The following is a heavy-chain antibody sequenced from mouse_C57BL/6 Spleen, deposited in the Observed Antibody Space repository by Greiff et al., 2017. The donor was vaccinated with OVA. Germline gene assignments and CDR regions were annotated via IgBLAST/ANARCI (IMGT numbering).Heavy chain of an antibody. V-gene: IGHV1-64*01. CDR1: GYTFTSYW. Sequence: QVQLQQPGAELVKPGASVKLSCKASGYTFTSYWMHWVKQRPGQGLEWIGMIHPNSGSTNYNEKFKSKATLTVDKSSSTAYMQLSSLTSEDSAVYYCARKGDSSGYEFAYWGQGTLVTVSA. J-gene: IGHJ3*01. CDR3: ARKGDSSGYEFAY. D-gene: IGHD3-2*02. CDR2: IHPNSGST.